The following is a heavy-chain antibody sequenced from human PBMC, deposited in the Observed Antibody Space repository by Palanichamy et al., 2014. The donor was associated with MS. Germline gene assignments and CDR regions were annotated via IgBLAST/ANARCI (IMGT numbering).Heavy chain of an antibody. V-gene: IGHV1-3*01. J-gene: IGHJ6*03. CDR3: AREDLGIWNGGDYYDYMDV. CDR2: INVGNGDT. D-gene: IGHD1-1*01. Sequence: QVQLVQSGAEVKKPGASVKVSCKASGYTFTNSAMHWVRQAPGQGLDWMGWINVGNGDTKYSQKFQGRVTITRDTSATTAYVEVSSLTSEDTGMYYCAREDLGIWNGGDYYDYMDVWGTGTTVTVSS. CDR1: GYTFTNSA.